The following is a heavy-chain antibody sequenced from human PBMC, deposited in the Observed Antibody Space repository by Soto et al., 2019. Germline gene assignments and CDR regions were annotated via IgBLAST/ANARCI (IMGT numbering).Heavy chain of an antibody. J-gene: IGHJ5*02. CDR1: GGSINSRGYY. CDR3: ANQSESTGYFYGWFDP. V-gene: IGHV4-31*03. D-gene: IGHD3-9*01. CDR2: IYYSGSI. Sequence: QVQLQESGPGLVRPSQTLSLTCTVSGGSINSRGYYWTWIRQHPGKGLEWIGNIYYSGSIHLNPSLKSRLTMLVDTSENQFSLKLTSVTAADTAVYYCANQSESTGYFYGWFDPWGQGTLVTVSS.